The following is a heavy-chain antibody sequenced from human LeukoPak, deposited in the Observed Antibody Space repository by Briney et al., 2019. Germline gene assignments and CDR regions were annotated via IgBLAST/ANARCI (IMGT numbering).Heavy chain of an antibody. D-gene: IGHD4-23*01. CDR2: ISESGGGT. J-gene: IGHJ5*02. CDR1: GFTFSRYS. CDR3: ARDGAYGGASEARFDP. Sequence: PGGSLRLSCAVSGFTFSRYSMDWVRQAPGKGLEWVSAISESGGGTYYIDSVRGRFTVSRDNAKNTFYLQVNSLRVEDTAVYFCARDGAYGGASEARFDPWGQGTLVTVSS. V-gene: IGHV3-23*01.